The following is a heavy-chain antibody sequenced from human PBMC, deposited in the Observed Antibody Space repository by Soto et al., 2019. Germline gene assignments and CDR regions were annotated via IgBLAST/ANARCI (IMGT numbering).Heavy chain of an antibody. CDR2: IHYSGRT. CDR1: NGSISGFY. D-gene: IGHD1-26*01. J-gene: IGHJ4*02. CDR3: VRVGVGIGNHFDS. Sequence: QVQLQESGPGLVKPSETLSLTCSVSNGSISGFYWTWIRQPPGKILEWIGYIHYSGRTDYNPSLTSRATMSVDTSKTQFSLNLTSITAADTAVYYCVRVGVGIGNHFDSWGRGTLVTVSS. V-gene: IGHV4-59*12.